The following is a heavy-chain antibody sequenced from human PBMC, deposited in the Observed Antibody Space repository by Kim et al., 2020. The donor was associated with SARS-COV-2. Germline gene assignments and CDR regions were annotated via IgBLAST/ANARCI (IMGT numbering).Heavy chain of an antibody. V-gene: IGHV3-7*03. CDR2: INEDGSEK. CDR1: GFTLRPYW. Sequence: GGSLRLSCAASGFTLRPYWMSWVRQAPGKGLEWVANINEDGSEKYYVDSVKGRFTISRDNANNSLSLQMNSLRVEDTAFYYCARDKAAAGAWGQGTLVTVSS. J-gene: IGHJ5*02. D-gene: IGHD6-13*01. CDR3: ARDKAAAGA.